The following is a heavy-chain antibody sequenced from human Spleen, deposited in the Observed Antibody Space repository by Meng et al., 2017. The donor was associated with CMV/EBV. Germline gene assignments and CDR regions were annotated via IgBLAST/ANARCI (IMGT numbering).Heavy chain of an antibody. V-gene: IGHV4-34*01. CDR1: GGSFSGYY. D-gene: IGHD2-15*01. CDR2: INHSGGT. J-gene: IGHJ3*02. CDR3: ARADIVVVVAATRSCAFDI. Sequence: SETLSLTCAVYGGSFSGYYWSWIRQPPGKGLERIGEINHSGGTNYNPSLKSRVTISVDTSKNHFSLKLSSVTAADTAVYYCARADIVVVVAATRSCAFDIWGQGTMVTVSS.